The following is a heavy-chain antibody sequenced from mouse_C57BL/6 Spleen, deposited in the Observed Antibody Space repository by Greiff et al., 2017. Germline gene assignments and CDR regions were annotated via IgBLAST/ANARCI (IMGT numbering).Heavy chain of an antibody. D-gene: IGHD2-3*01. Sequence: EVKLMESGGGLVKPGGSLKLSCAASGFTFSSYAMSWVRQTPEKRLEWVATISDGGSYTYYPDNVKGRFTISRDNDKNNLYLQMSHLKSEDTAMYYCARDGPYDPYWGQGTTLTVSS. V-gene: IGHV5-4*01. CDR1: GFTFSSYA. CDR3: ARDGPYDPY. CDR2: ISDGGSYT. J-gene: IGHJ2*01.